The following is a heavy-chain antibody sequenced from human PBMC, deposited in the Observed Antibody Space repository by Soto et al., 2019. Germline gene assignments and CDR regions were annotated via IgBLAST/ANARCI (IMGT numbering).Heavy chain of an antibody. CDR3: ASLYYDILTGYYADYYYMDV. V-gene: IGHV1-69*02. Sequence: ASVKVSCKVSGGTFSSYTISWVRQAPGQGLEWMGRIIPILGIANYAQKFQGRVTITADKSTSTAYMELSSLRSEDTAVYYCASLYYDILTGYYADYYYMDVWGKGTTVTVSS. J-gene: IGHJ6*03. CDR1: GGTFSSYT. D-gene: IGHD3-9*01. CDR2: IIPILGIA.